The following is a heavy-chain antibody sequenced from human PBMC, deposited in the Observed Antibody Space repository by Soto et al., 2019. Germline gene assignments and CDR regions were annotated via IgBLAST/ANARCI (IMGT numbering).Heavy chain of an antibody. J-gene: IGHJ6*02. V-gene: IGHV3-33*01. CDR1: GFTFSSYG. Sequence: GGSLRLSCAASGFTFSSYGMHWVRQAPGKGLEWVAVIWYDGSNKYYADSVKGRFTISRDNSKNTLYLQMNSLGAEDTAVYYCARERSAAARTQHYYYYYGMDVWGQGTTVTVSS. CDR3: ARERSAAARTQHYYYYYGMDV. D-gene: IGHD6-13*01. CDR2: IWYDGSNK.